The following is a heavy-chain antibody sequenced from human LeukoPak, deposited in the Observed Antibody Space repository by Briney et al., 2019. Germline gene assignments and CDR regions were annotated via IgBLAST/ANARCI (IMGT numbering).Heavy chain of an antibody. V-gene: IGHV1-2*02. J-gene: IGHJ4*02. D-gene: IGHD6-19*01. CDR1: GYTFTGYY. Sequence: ASVKVSCKASGYTFTGYYMHWVRQAPGQGLEWMGWINPNSGDTNYAQKFQGRVTMTRDTSISTAYMELSRLGSDDTAVYYCARDKSGNSGWYSYFDYWGQGTLVTVSS. CDR3: ARDKSGNSGWYSYFDY. CDR2: INPNSGDT.